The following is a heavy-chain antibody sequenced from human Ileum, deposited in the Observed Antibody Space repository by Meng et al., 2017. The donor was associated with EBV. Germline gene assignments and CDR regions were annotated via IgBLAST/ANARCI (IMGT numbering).Heavy chain of an antibody. CDR3: ASRPGIAVAGFDY. CDR2: INTGNGKT. J-gene: IGHJ4*02. Sequence: VQCWGGLKNPWATVGVSCKASGYTFSSYVMNWVRQAPGQRLEWMGWINTGNGKTKYSQKFQGRVTLTRDTSASTAYMELSSLRSEDTAVYYCASRPGIAVAGFDYWGQGTLVTVSS. D-gene: IGHD6-19*01. V-gene: IGHV1-3*04. CDR1: GYTFSSYV.